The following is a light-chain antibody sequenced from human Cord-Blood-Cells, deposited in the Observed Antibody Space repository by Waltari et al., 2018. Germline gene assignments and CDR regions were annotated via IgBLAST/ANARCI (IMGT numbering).Light chain of an antibody. Sequence: EIVMTQSPATLSVSPGERATLSCRASQSVSSNLAWYQQKPGQAPRLLIYVASTRATGIPARFSGSGSGTEFTLNISSLQSEDFAVYYCQQYNNWPPLTFGGGTKVEIK. V-gene: IGKV3-15*01. J-gene: IGKJ4*01. CDR2: VAS. CDR3: QQYNNWPPLT. CDR1: QSVSSN.